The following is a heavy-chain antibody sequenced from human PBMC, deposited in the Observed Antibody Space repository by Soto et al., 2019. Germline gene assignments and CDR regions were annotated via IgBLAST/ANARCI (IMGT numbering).Heavy chain of an antibody. Sequence: QVQLVQSGAEVKKPGSSVKVSCKASGGTFSTYTINWVRQAPGQGLEWMGRIIPLLDVTNNAQRFQGRVTITADKSTSTAHMELTSLTSQDTAVYYCARDSGTVGYDDSWGQGTLVTVSS. CDR1: GGTFSTYT. D-gene: IGHD3-10*01. J-gene: IGHJ4*02. CDR3: ARDSGTVGYDDS. V-gene: IGHV1-69*08. CDR2: IIPLLDVT.